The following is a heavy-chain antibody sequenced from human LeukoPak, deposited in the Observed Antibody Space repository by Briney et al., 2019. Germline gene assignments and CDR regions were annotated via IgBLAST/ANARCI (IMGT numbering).Heavy chain of an antibody. Sequence: PGGSLRLSCAASGFPFSTFAMNWVRQAPGKGLEWVSPISGSGITTHYIDSVKGRFTISRDNSKNTLYLQMNSLRAEDTAVYYCARVNWGSNSNVGCGGQGALVTVSS. D-gene: IGHD7-27*01. V-gene: IGHV3-23*01. J-gene: IGHJ4*02. CDR2: ISGSGITT. CDR1: GFPFSTFA. CDR3: ARVNWGSNSNVGC.